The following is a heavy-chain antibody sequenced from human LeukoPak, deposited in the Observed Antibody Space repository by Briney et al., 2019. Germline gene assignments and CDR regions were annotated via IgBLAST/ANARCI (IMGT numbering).Heavy chain of an antibody. CDR2: IKEDGSRE. V-gene: IGHV3-7*01. Sequence: GGSLRLSCAASGFTFSTYWMTWVRQAPGKGLEWVANIKEDGSREYYVDSVKGRFTISRDNAKSSLYLQMASLTAEATAVYYCARDSPGYGAYVSWGQGTLVSVSA. J-gene: IGHJ1*01. CDR3: ARDSPGYGAYVS. CDR1: GFTFSTYW. D-gene: IGHD5-12*01.